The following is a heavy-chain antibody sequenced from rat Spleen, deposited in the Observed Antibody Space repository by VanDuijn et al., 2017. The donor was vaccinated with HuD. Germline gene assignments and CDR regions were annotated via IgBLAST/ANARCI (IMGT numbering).Heavy chain of an antibody. CDR3: TATYYGYISYSDY. J-gene: IGHJ2*01. D-gene: IGHD1-9*01. CDR2: VSTSGSRT. CDR1: GFTFSDYY. V-gene: IGHV5-27*01. Sequence: EVQLVESGGDLVQPGKSLKVSCAASGFTFSDYYMAWVRQAPKKGLEWVATVSTSGSRTYYPDSVKGRFTISRDNAKSSLYLQVNSVTTEDTGTYYCTATYYGYISYSDYWGQGVMVTVSS.